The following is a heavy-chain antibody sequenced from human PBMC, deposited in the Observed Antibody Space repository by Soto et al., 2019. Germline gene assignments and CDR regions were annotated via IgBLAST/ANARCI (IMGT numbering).Heavy chain of an antibody. J-gene: IGHJ4*02. CDR1: GVSISNFY. V-gene: IGHV4-4*07. Sequence: QVQLQESGPGLVKPSEILSLSCTVSGVSISNFYWSWIRQPAGKGLEWIGRIYTSGSTNYNPSLKSRVTMSVDTPMNQFSLKVNSVTAADTAVYYCARAPSDYGDYDYWGQGTLVTVSS. D-gene: IGHD4-17*01. CDR3: ARAPSDYGDYDY. CDR2: IYTSGST.